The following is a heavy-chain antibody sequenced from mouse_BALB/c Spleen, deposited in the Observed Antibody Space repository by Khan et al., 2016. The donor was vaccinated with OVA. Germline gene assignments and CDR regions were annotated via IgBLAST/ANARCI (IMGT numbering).Heavy chain of an antibody. CDR1: GFTFSSYD. Sequence: EVELVESGGGLVKPGGSLKLSCTASGFTFSSYDMSWVRQTPEKRLEWVGYINSGGDTTYYQDTLKGQSTITRDNAKNTLYLQMSSLKSEDTAIYSCTRRPGYFDVWGAGTTVTVSS. V-gene: IGHV5-12-1*01. CDR3: TRRPGYFDV. J-gene: IGHJ1*01. CDR2: INSGGDTT.